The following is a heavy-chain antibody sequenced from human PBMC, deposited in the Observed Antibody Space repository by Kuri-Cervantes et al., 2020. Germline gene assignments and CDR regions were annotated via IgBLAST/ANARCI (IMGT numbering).Heavy chain of an antibody. CDR2: IWYDGSNK. J-gene: IGHJ3*02. V-gene: IGHV3-33*01. CDR1: GFTFSSYG. CDR3: ARVSSGWWLSYDAFDI. Sequence: GGSPRLSCAASGFTFSSYGMHWVRQAPGKGLEWVAVIWYDGSNKYYADSVKGRFTISRDNSKNTLYLQMNSLRAEDTAVYYCARVSSGWWLSYDAFDIWGQGTMVTVSS. D-gene: IGHD6-19*01.